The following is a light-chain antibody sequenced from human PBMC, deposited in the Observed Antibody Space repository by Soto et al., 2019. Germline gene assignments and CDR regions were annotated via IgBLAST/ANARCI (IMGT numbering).Light chain of an antibody. CDR2: AAS. CDR3: QQYSSWLWT. J-gene: IGKJ1*01. CDR1: QSISSY. V-gene: IGKV1-39*01. Sequence: DVQITQSPSSLSASVGDGVTITCRAIQSISSYLNWYQQKPGKAPKLLIYAASSLQSGVPSRFSGSVSGTEFTLTISSLQSEDFAVYYCQQYSSWLWTFGQGTKVDIK.